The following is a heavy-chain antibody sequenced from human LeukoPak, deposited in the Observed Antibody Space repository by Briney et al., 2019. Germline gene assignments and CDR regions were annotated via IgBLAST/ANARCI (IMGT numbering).Heavy chain of an antibody. CDR1: GFTFSSYG. V-gene: IGHV3-30*02. CDR3: ASTSRHYCSGGSCLDY. D-gene: IGHD2-15*01. CDR2: IRHDGSDK. Sequence: GGSLRLSCAASGFTFSSYGMHWVRQARGKWLEWVAFIRHDGSDKYYADSVKGRFTISRDNSKNTLYLQMNSLRAEDTAVYYCASTSRHYCSGGSCLDYWGQGTLVTVSS. J-gene: IGHJ4*02.